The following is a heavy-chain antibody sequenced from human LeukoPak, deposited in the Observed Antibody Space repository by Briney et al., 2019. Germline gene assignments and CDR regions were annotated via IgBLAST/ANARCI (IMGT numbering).Heavy chain of an antibody. CDR3: ASLQNVPSYYYYYVMDV. J-gene: IGHJ6*02. Sequence: GGSLRLSCAASGFTFSSYWMHWVRQAPGKGLVWVSRINSDGSSTSYADSVKGRFTISRDNAKNTLFLQMNSLRAEDTAVYYCASLQNVPSYYYYYVMDVWGQGTTVTVSS. V-gene: IGHV3-74*01. CDR1: GFTFSSYW. D-gene: IGHD2/OR15-2a*01. CDR2: INSDGSST.